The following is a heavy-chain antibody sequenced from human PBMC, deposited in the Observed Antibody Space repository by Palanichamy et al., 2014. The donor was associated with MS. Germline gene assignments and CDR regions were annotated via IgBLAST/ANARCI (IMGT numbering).Heavy chain of an antibody. V-gene: IGHV3-21*01. D-gene: IGHD4-23*01. Sequence: DVQLVESGGGLVKPGGSLRVSCVASGFTFSSHSMHWVRQAPGKGLEWVSSISIGSSSIYYADSVKGRFTMSRDNAQNSLYLQMNSLRAEDTAVYYCARPYGGNVFGYLDLWGRGTLVTVSS. CDR2: ISIGSSSI. J-gene: IGHJ2*01. CDR3: ARPYGGNVFGYLDL. CDR1: GFTFSSHS.